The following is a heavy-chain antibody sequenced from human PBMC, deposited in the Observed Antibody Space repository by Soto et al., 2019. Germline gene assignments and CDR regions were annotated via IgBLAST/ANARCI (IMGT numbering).Heavy chain of an antibody. CDR1: GGTFSSYA. CDR2: IIPIFGTA. J-gene: IGHJ4*02. V-gene: IGHV1-69*13. CDR3: ARDRGYYYDSSGYYYSYY. Sequence: ASVKVSCKASGGTFSSYAISWVRQAPGQGLEWMGGIIPIFGTANYAQKFQGRVTITADESTSTAYMELSSLRSEDTAVYYCARDRGYYYDSSGYYYSYYWGQGTLVTVSS. D-gene: IGHD3-22*01.